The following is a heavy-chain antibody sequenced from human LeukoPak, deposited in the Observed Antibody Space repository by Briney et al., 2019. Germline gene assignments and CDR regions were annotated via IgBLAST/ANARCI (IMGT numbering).Heavy chain of an antibody. D-gene: IGHD5-18*01. J-gene: IGHJ4*02. Sequence: GTSLRLSCSASGFTFSTFGMHWVRQAPGMGLEWVAMISYDGNAKYYADSVRGRFAISRDTSKNTLYLQMNSLRAEDTAVYYCARVLGFSYGSDYWGQGTLVTVSS. CDR3: ARVLGFSYGSDY. CDR1: GFTFSTFG. V-gene: IGHV3-30*03. CDR2: ISYDGNAK.